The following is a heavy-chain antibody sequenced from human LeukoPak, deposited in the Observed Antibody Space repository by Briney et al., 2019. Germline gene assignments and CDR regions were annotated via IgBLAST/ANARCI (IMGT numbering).Heavy chain of an antibody. D-gene: IGHD3-3*01. Sequence: SETLSLTCAVYGGSFSGYYWSWIRQPPGKGLEWIGEINHSGSTNYNPSLKSRVTISVDTSKNQFSLKLSSVTAADTAVYYCARSRFLAYYYYYYYMDVWGKGTTVTVSS. CDR2: INHSGST. V-gene: IGHV4-34*01. CDR3: ARSRFLAYYYYYYYMDV. J-gene: IGHJ6*03. CDR1: GGSFSGYY.